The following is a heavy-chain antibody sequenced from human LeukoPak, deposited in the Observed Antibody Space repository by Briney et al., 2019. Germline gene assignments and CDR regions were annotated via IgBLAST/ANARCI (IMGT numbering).Heavy chain of an antibody. J-gene: IGHJ6*03. Sequence: GGSLRLSCAASGFTFSSYGMNWVRQAPGKGLEWVSYISSSGSTIYYADSVKGRFTISRDNAKNSLYLQMNSLRAEDTAVYYCAREDYYDSSGYYHRFRDYYYMDVWGKGTTVTVSS. V-gene: IGHV3-48*04. D-gene: IGHD3-22*01. CDR3: AREDYYDSSGYYHRFRDYYYMDV. CDR2: ISSSGSTI. CDR1: GFTFSSYG.